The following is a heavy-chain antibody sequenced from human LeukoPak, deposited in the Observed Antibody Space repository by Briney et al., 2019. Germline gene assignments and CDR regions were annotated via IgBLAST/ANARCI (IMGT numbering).Heavy chain of an antibody. CDR3: ARDRADCGGDCYQEGLYVFDI. CDR2: INPNSGGA. J-gene: IGHJ3*02. D-gene: IGHD2-21*02. Sequence: ASVKVSCKASGYTFTGYYMHWVRQAPGQGLEWMGWINPNSGGANFAQKFQGRVTMTRDTSISTVYMELSRLTSHDTAVYYCARDRADCGGDCYQEGLYVFDIWGQGTMVSVSS. CDR1: GYTFTGYY. V-gene: IGHV1-2*02.